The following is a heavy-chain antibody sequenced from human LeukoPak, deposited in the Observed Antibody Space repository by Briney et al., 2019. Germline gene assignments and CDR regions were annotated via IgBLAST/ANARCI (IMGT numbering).Heavy chain of an antibody. D-gene: IGHD3-10*01. CDR2: INHSGGT. Sequence: PSETPSLTSAVSGGSFSGYYWSWIRQPPGKGRGWSGEINHSGGTNYNTPTTSRVTISVDTSKNQFALKLSSVTAADTAVYYCARERGGSWRLGYYYMYVWGKGTTVTVSS. V-gene: IGHV4-34*01. CDR1: GGSFSGYY. CDR3: ARERGGSWRLGYYYMYV. J-gene: IGHJ6*03.